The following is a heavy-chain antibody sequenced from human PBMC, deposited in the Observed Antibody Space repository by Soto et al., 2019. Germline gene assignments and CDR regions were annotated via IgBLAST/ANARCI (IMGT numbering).Heavy chain of an antibody. CDR2: IHYSGSS. D-gene: IGHD6-6*01. CDR3: ARGRSSSSP. V-gene: IGHV4-30-4*01. J-gene: IGHJ5*02. Sequence: PSETLSLTCTVSGGSISSGDYHWSWIRQPPGKGLEWIGFIHYSGSSHYNPSLESRVNISVDTSKSQFSLNLNSVTAADTAVYYCARGRSSSSPWGQGTLVTVSS. CDR1: GGSISSGDYH.